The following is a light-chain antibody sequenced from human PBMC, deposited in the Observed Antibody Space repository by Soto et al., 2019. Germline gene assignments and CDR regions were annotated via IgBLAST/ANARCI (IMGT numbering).Light chain of an antibody. CDR2: KAS. CDR3: QHYNSYSEA. J-gene: IGKJ1*01. V-gene: IGKV1-5*03. CDR1: QGIRND. Sequence: IQMTQSPSSLSASVGDRVTITCRASQGIRNDLGWYQQKPGKAPKLLIYKASTLKSGVPSRSSGSGSGTEFTLTISSLQPDDFATYYCQHYNSYSEAFGQGTKVDI.